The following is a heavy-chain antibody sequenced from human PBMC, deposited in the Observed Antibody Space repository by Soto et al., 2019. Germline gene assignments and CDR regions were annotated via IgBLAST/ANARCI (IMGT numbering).Heavy chain of an antibody. Sequence: SETLSLTCIVSGESISGTIYYWGWIRQPPGKGLEWIGSIYYSGSTYYNPSLKSRVTISVDTSKNHFSLKPTSVTAADTAVYYCARPGGSGWFYFDSWGQGSQVPVSS. CDR1: GESISGTIYY. V-gene: IGHV4-39*02. D-gene: IGHD6-13*01. CDR2: IYYSGST. J-gene: IGHJ4*02. CDR3: ARPGGSGWFYFDS.